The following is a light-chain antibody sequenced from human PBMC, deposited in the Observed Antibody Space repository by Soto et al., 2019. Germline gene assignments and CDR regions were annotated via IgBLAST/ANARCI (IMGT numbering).Light chain of an antibody. CDR3: SSYAGNNNYV. V-gene: IGLV2-8*01. CDR1: SSDIGDYNY. CDR2: EVT. Sequence: QSVLTQPPSASGAAVQSVTFSCTGTSSDIGDYNYVSWYQQHPGKAPKLMIYEVTKRPSGVPDRFSGSKSGNTASLTVSGLQADDEADYYCSSYAGNNNYVFGTGTKVTVL. J-gene: IGLJ1*01.